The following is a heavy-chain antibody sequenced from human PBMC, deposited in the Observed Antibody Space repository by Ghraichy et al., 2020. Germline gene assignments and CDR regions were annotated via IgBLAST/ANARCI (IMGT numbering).Heavy chain of an antibody. CDR3: ARDRGPYSSGWYYFDY. D-gene: IGHD6-19*01. V-gene: IGHV3-7*01. CDR1: GFTFSSYW. Sequence: GGSLRLSCAASGFTFSSYWMSWVRQAPGKGLEWVANIKQDGSEKYYVDSVKGRFTISRDNAKNSLYLQMNSLRAEDTAVYYCARDRGPYSSGWYYFDYWGQGTLVTVSS. J-gene: IGHJ4*02. CDR2: IKQDGSEK.